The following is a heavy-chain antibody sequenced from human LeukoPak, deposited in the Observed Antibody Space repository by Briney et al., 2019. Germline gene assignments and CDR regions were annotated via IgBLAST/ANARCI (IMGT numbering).Heavy chain of an antibody. CDR1: GGSFSGYY. Sequence: SETLSLTCAVYGGSFSGYYWSWIRQPPGKGLEWIGEINHSGSTNYNLSLKSRVTISVDTSKNQFSLKLSSVTAGDTAVYYCARTARRSGSYNSSTLDYWGQGTLVTVSS. V-gene: IGHV4-34*01. D-gene: IGHD1-26*01. CDR2: INHSGST. J-gene: IGHJ4*02. CDR3: ARTARRSGSYNSSTLDY.